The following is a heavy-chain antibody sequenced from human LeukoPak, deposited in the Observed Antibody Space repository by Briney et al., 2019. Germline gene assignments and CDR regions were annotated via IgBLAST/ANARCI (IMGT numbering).Heavy chain of an antibody. Sequence: ASVKVSCKASGYTFTSYGISWVRQAPGQGLEWMGWISAYNGNTNYAQKLQGRVTMTTDTSTCTAYMELRSLRSDDTAVYYCARTDYYDSSGYYYFDYWGQGTLVTVSS. V-gene: IGHV1-18*01. J-gene: IGHJ4*02. CDR2: ISAYNGNT. CDR1: GYTFTSYG. D-gene: IGHD3-22*01. CDR3: ARTDYYDSSGYYYFDY.